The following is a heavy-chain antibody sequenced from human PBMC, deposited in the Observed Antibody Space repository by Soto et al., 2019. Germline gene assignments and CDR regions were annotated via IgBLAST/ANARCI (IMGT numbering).Heavy chain of an antibody. V-gene: IGHV3-30*18. D-gene: IGHD1-1*01. CDR1: GFTFSSYG. CDR3: GNGGTTQRGKEIDY. CDR2: ISYGGGAK. J-gene: IGHJ4*02. Sequence: GGSLRLSCAASGFTFSSYGMHWVRQAPGKGLEWVAVISYGGGAKYYTESVKGRFTISRDNSKNTLFLQIDSLRAEDTPVHYWGNGGTTQRGKEIDYCDQQTRVTVSS.